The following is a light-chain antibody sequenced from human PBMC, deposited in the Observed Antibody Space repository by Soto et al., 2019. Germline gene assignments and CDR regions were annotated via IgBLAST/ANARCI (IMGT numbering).Light chain of an antibody. J-gene: IGKJ1*01. CDR2: DAS. CDR1: QSISSW. CDR3: QQYNSDSGT. Sequence: DIQMTQSPSTLSACVGDRVTITCRASQSISSWLAWYQQKPGKAPKLLIYDASSLESGVPSRFSGSGSGTEFTLTISSLQPDDFATYYCQQYNSDSGTFGQGTKADIK. V-gene: IGKV1-5*01.